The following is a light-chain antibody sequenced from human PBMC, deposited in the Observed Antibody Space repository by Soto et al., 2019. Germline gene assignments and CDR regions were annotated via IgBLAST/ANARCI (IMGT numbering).Light chain of an antibody. CDR1: QDIGNF. CDR2: SAS. CDR3: QQLNNYPLT. V-gene: IGKV1-9*01. Sequence: DIQLTQSPSFVSASVGDRVTITCRASQDIGNFLAWYQQKPGKAPKLLIYSASTLQSGVPSRFSGSGSAAEFGLTISSLQPEDFAAYFCQQLNNYPLTFGGGTKVEI. J-gene: IGKJ4*01.